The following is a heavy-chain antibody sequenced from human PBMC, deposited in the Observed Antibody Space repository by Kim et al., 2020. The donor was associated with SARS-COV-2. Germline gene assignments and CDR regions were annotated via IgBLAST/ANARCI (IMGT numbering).Heavy chain of an antibody. V-gene: IGHV1-46*01. CDR2: INPSGGST. J-gene: IGHJ5*02. Sequence: ASVKVSCKASGYTFTSYYMHWVRQAPGQGLEWMGIINPSGGSTSYAQKFQGRVTMTRDTSTSTVYMELSSLRSEDTAVYYCARGPDYDFWSGYSYNWFDPWGQGTLVTVSS. D-gene: IGHD3-3*01. CDR3: ARGPDYDFWSGYSYNWFDP. CDR1: GYTFTSYY.